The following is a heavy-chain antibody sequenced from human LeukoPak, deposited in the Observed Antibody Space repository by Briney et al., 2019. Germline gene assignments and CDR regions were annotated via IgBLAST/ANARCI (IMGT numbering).Heavy chain of an antibody. Sequence: PGGSLRLSCAASGFTFSSYSMNWVRQAPGKGLEWVSAISGSGGSTYYADSVKGRFTISRDNSKNTLYLQMNSLRAEDTALYYCAKDGGIAVAGTSGAHPDYWGQGTLVTVSS. D-gene: IGHD6-19*01. CDR3: AKDGGIAVAGTSGAHPDY. CDR1: GFTFSSYS. V-gene: IGHV3-23*01. CDR2: ISGSGGST. J-gene: IGHJ4*02.